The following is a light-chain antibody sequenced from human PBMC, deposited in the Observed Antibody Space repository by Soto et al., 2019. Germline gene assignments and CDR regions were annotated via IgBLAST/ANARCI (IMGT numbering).Light chain of an antibody. CDR2: GAS. CDR3: QQYGSAPT. Sequence: ESVWTQSPGTLSLSPGGRATLACRASQSGRSSYLAWYQQKPGQAPRLLIYGASSRATGIPDRFSGSGSGTDFTLIISRLEPEDLAVYDCQQYGSAPTFGGGTKVEMK. J-gene: IGKJ4*01. CDR1: QSGRSSY. V-gene: IGKV3-20*01.